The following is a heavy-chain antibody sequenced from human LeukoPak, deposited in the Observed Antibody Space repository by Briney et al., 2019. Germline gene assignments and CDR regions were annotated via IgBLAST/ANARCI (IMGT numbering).Heavy chain of an antibody. CDR2: IYSGGTT. CDR3: AKYDSGNGSFDY. D-gene: IGHD3-10*01. J-gene: IGHJ4*02. V-gene: IGHV3-53*01. CDR1: GFTVSSNY. Sequence: GGSLRLSCAAPGFTVSSNYMTWVRQAPGKGLEWVSVIYSGGTTYYAGSVKGRFTISRDNSKNTLYLQMNSLRAEDTAVYYCAKYDSGNGSFDYWGQGTLVTVSS.